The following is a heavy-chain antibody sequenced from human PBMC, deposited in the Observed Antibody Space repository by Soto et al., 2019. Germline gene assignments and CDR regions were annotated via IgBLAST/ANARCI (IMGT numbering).Heavy chain of an antibody. D-gene: IGHD3-3*01. CDR2: IWYDGSNK. CDR3: ARDSAIFGVVIIGYMDV. J-gene: IGHJ6*03. V-gene: IGHV3-33*01. Sequence: GGSLRLSCAASGFTFSSYGMHWVRQAPGKGLEWVAVIWYDGSNKYYADSVKGRFTISRDNSKNTLYLQMNSLRAEDTAVYYCARDSAIFGVVIIGYMDVWGKGTTVTVSS. CDR1: GFTFSSYG.